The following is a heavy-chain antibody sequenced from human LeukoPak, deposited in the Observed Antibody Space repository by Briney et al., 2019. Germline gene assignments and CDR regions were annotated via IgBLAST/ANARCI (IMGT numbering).Heavy chain of an antibody. D-gene: IGHD3-10*01. J-gene: IGHJ6*03. Sequence: ASVKVSCKATGYTFTAYYMHWVRQAPGQGLEWMGLINPSGSDTVYAQKFQGRVTLTADESTRTAYMEMTSLRSEDTAVYYCARVGPAIYGSRTYINYDFYYMDVWGEGTTVSISS. CDR1: GYTFTAYY. CDR2: INPSGSDT. V-gene: IGHV1-46*01. CDR3: ARVGPAIYGSRTYINYDFYYMDV.